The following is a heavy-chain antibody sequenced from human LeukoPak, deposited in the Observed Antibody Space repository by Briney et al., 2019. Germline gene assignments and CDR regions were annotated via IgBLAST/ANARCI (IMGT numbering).Heavy chain of an antibody. CDR1: GSTFSSYG. V-gene: IGHV3-30*18. Sequence: GGSLRLSCAASGSTFSSYGMHWVRQAPGKGLEWVAVISYDGSNKYYADSVKGRFTISRDNSKNTLYLQMNSLRAEDTAVYYCAKDGIVATFDYWGQGTLVTVSS. D-gene: IGHD1-26*01. CDR3: AKDGIVATFDY. J-gene: IGHJ4*02. CDR2: ISYDGSNK.